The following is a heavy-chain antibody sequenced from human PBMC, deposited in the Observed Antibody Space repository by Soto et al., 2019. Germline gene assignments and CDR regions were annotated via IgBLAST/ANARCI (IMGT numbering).Heavy chain of an antibody. Sequence: SETLSLTCTVSGASISGFYWSWIRKSAGKGLEWIGRIYATGTTDYNPSLKSRVMMAVDTSKKQFSLKLRSVTAADTAVYYCVRDGTKTLRDWFDPWGQGISVTVSS. CDR2: IYATGTT. D-gene: IGHD1-1*01. CDR1: GASISGFY. V-gene: IGHV4-4*07. J-gene: IGHJ5*02. CDR3: VRDGTKTLRDWFDP.